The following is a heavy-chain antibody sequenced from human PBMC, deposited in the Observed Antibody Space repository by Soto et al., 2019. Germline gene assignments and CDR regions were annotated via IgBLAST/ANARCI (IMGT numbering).Heavy chain of an antibody. CDR2: INPKSGGT. Sequence: ASVKVSCKASGYSFTDSYVQWVRQAPGQGLQWMGWINPKSGGTKYVHRFQGRVTMTSDTSISTVHMELRRLRSDDTAVYFCAREFVVKTLLNAGSLHFDTWGLGTLVTVSS. CDR3: AREFVVKTLLNAGSLHFDT. V-gene: IGHV1-2*02. D-gene: IGHD2-21*01. J-gene: IGHJ4*02. CDR1: GYSFTDSY.